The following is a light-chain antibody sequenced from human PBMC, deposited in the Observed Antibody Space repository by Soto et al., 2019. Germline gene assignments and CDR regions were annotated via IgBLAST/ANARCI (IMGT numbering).Light chain of an antibody. J-gene: IGKJ4*01. CDR1: QSLLHSTGYTY. CDR2: LGS. Sequence: DTVMTQSPLSLSVTPGEPASISCRYSQSLLHSTGYTYLDWYVHKPGQSPQLLIYLGSNRASGVPERFSGSESGTDFTLNISRVEAEDVGVYYCMKGLPSPVSFGGGTKVEIK. V-gene: IGKV2-28*01. CDR3: MKGLPSPVS.